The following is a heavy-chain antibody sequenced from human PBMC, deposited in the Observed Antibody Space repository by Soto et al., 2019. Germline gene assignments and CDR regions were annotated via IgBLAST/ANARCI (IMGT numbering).Heavy chain of an antibody. CDR3: ARDSEDILTGYRFDY. V-gene: IGHV1-2*04. Sequence: VASVKVSCKASGYTFTGYYMHWVRQAPGQGLEWMGWINPNSGGTNYAQKFQGWVTMTRDTSISTAYMELSRLRSDDTAVYYCARDSEDILTGYRFDYWGQGTLVTVSS. D-gene: IGHD3-9*01. CDR2: INPNSGGT. CDR1: GYTFTGYY. J-gene: IGHJ4*02.